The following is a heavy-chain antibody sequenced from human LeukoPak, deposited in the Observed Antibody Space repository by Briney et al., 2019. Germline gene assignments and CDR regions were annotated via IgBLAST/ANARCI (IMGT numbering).Heavy chain of an antibody. J-gene: IGHJ6*03. D-gene: IGHD3-10*01. Sequence: ASVKVSCKASGYRFTSYYIHWVRQAPGQGPEWMGVIDPSAGSTNYAQKSQGRVTMTRDTSTSTAYMEVSGLRFEDTAVYYCARGWETYYYGSGSYHYYYMDVWGKGTTVTVSS. CDR2: IDPSAGST. V-gene: IGHV1-46*01. CDR1: GYRFTSYY. CDR3: ARGWETYYYGSGSYHYYYMDV.